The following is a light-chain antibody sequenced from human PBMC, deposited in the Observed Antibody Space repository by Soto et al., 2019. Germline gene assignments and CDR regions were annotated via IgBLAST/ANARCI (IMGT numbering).Light chain of an antibody. Sequence: EIVLTQSPGTLSLSPGERATLSCRASQSVSSSYLAWYQQKPGQAPRLLIYGASSRATGIPDRFSGSGSGTDFPFTISRQEPEDVAGYYCQHYGSSTGTFGQGTKVEIK. J-gene: IGKJ1*01. CDR2: GAS. CDR1: QSVSSSY. V-gene: IGKV3-20*01. CDR3: QHYGSSTGT.